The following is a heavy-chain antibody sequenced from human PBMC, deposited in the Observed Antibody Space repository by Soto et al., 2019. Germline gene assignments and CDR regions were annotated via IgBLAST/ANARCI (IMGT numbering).Heavy chain of an antibody. J-gene: IGHJ4*02. V-gene: IGHV3-23*01. D-gene: IGHD3-10*01. CDR2: VNNGGGGT. Sequence: GGSLRLSCAASGVTFINYAMTWVRQAPGKGPEWISTVNNGGGGTYYADSVKGRFTISRDNSKNTLYLQVSSLRAEDTAVYYCAKERLGRGIDYWGQGILVTVSS. CDR1: GVTFINYA. CDR3: AKERLGRGIDY.